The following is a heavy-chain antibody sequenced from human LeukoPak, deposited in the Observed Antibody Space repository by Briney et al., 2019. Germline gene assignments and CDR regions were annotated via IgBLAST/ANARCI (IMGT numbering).Heavy chain of an antibody. CDR3: ARGEDMVAGTVNRY. CDR1: GYTFTGYY. J-gene: IGHJ4*02. V-gene: IGHV1-2*02. CDR2: INPNSGGT. D-gene: IGHD6-19*01. Sequence: ASVKVSCKASGYTFTGYYMHWVRQAPGQGLEWMGWINPNSGGTNYAQKFQGRVTMTRDTSISTAYMELSRLRFDDTAVYYCARGEDMVAGTVNRYWGQGTLVTVSS.